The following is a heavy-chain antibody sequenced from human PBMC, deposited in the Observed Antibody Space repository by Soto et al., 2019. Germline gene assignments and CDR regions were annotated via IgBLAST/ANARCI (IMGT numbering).Heavy chain of an antibody. CDR1: GGSMSSYY. CDR3: ARGEWLATIKPYFAY. V-gene: IGHV4-59*01. J-gene: IGHJ4*02. Sequence: SETLSLTCTVSGGSMSSYYWSWIRQSPGKGLEWIGYIYYSGSTNYNPSLKSRVAISLDTSKNQFSLMLSSVTAADTAVYYCARGEWLATIKPYFAYWGQGTLVTVAS. D-gene: IGHD5-12*01. CDR2: IYYSGST.